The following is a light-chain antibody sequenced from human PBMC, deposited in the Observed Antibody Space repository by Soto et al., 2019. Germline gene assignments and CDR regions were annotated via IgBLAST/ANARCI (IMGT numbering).Light chain of an antibody. CDR1: QSVSSN. V-gene: IGKV3-15*01. CDR2: GAS. Sequence: EIVMTQSPATLSVSPGERATLSCRASQSVSSNLAWYQQKPGQGPRLLIYGASTRATDIPGRFSGSGSGTEFTLTISSLQSEDFAVYYCQQYNDWPLTFGGGTKVDNK. J-gene: IGKJ4*01. CDR3: QQYNDWPLT.